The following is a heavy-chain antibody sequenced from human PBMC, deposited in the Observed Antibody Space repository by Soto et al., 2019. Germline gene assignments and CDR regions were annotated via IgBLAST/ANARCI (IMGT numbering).Heavy chain of an antibody. V-gene: IGHV3-33*01. CDR3: ARDSEYSGYDPDQINWFDP. D-gene: IGHD5-12*01. CDR2: IWYDGSNK. CDR1: GFTFSRYG. J-gene: IGHJ5*02. Sequence: QVQLVESGGGVVQPGRSLRLSCAASGFTFSRYGMHWVRQAPGKGLEWVAVIWYDGSNKYYADSVKRRFTISRDNSKNTLYLQVNSLSAEDTAVYYCARDSEYSGYDPDQINWFDPWGQGTLVTVSS.